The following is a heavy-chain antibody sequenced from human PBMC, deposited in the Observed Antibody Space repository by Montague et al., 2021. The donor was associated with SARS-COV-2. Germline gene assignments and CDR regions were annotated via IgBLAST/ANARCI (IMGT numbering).Heavy chain of an antibody. CDR1: GGSIGACY. Sequence: SETLSLTCTASGGSIGACYWSWIRQPPGKGLEWIGYIDNSGSTNXNPSLESRVTMSVDTSKNQFSLKLNSVTAADTAVYYCARHGGNDAFDIWGRGTMVTVSS. D-gene: IGHD4-23*01. CDR2: IDNSGST. J-gene: IGHJ3*02. CDR3: ARHGGNDAFDI. V-gene: IGHV4-59*01.